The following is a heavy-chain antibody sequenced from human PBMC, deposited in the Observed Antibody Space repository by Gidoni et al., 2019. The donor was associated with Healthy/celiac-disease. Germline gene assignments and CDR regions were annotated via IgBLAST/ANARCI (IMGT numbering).Heavy chain of an antibody. CDR1: GFTFRSYS. CDR3: ARDPSFYCTGGVCYRGAFDY. CDR2: ISSSSSTI. D-gene: IGHD2-8*02. V-gene: IGHV3-48*01. Sequence: EVQLVESGGGLVQPGGSLRLSCAASGFTFRSYSMNWVRQAPGKGLEWVSYISSSSSTIYYADSVKGRFTISRDNAKNSLYLQMNSLRAEDTAVYYCARDPSFYCTGGVCYRGAFDYWGQGTLVTVSS. J-gene: IGHJ4*02.